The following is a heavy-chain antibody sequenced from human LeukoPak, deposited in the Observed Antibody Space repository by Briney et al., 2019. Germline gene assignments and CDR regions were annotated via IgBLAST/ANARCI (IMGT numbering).Heavy chain of an antibody. CDR3: ARGRYFDWLLYGDWGPFDY. Sequence: QSGGSLRLSCAASGFTFSSYAMHWVRQPPGKGLEYVSAISSNGGSTYYANSVKGRFTISRDNSKNTLYLQMSSLRAEDMAVYSCARGRYFDWLLYGDWGPFDYWGQGTLVTVSS. CDR2: ISSNGGST. V-gene: IGHV3-64*01. J-gene: IGHJ4*02. D-gene: IGHD3-9*01. CDR1: GFTFSSYA.